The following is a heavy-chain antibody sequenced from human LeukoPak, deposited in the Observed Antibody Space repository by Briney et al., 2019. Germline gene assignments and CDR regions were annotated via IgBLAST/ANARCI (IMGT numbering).Heavy chain of an antibody. V-gene: IGHV4-39*01. J-gene: IGHJ6*02. D-gene: IGHD6-13*01. Sequence: SETLSLTCNVSGGSISSSTYYWGWIRQPPGKGLEWIGSIYNSGSTYYNPSLKSRVTIAVDTSKNQFSLKLSSVTAADTAVYYCASIMGSSWYYYYYYGMDVWGQGTTVTVSS. CDR3: ASIMGSSWYYYYYYGMDV. CDR2: IYNSGST. CDR1: GGSISSSTYY.